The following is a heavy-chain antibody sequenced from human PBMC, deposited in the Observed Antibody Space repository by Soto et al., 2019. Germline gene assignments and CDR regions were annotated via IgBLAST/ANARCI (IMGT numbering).Heavy chain of an antibody. D-gene: IGHD6-19*01. CDR1: GFTFSLYA. V-gene: IGHV3-30-3*01. Sequence: QVQLVESGGGVVQPGRSLRLSCAASGFTFSLYAMHWVRQAPGKGLEWVAVISHDGSNKYYADSVKGRFTISRDNSKNTLYLQMNRLRVEDTGVYYCARDRCSRGWHVGDYWGQGTLVTVSS. CDR2: ISHDGSNK. CDR3: ARDRCSRGWHVGDY. J-gene: IGHJ4*02.